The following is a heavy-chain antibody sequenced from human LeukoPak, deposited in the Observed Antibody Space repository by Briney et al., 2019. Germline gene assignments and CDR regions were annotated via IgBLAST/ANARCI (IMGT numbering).Heavy chain of an antibody. D-gene: IGHD4-17*01. V-gene: IGHV4-59*12. CDR2: IYHGGST. J-gene: IGHJ4*02. CDR1: GGSISGYF. CDR3: AREPDYGDSYYFDY. Sequence: SETLSLTCTVSGGSISGYFWSWIRQPPGKGLEWIAYIYHGGSTNYNPSLKSRVTISLDTSKNQVSLELSSVTAADTAVYYCAREPDYGDSYYFDYWGQGTLVTVSS.